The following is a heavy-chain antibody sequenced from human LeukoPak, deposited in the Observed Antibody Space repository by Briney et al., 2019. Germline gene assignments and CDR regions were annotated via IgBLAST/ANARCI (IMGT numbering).Heavy chain of an antibody. CDR1: GFSLITSGVG. Sequence: MVSGPMLVKPTQTLTLTCTFPGFSLITSGVGVGWIRQPPGKALEWLALIYWNDDKRYSPSLKSRLTITKDTSKNQVVLTMTNMDPVDTATYYCAHSGVLTYFDYWGQGTLVTVSS. J-gene: IGHJ4*02. V-gene: IGHV2-5*01. CDR2: IYWNDDK. D-gene: IGHD3-3*01. CDR3: AHSGVLTYFDY.